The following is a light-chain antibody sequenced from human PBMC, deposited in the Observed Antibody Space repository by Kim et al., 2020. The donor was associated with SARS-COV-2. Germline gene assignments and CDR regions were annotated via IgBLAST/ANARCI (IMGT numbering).Light chain of an antibody. Sequence: GETLTLSVTRSSGSMASYFVQWYQLRPGSGPTLLMYDDKQRHPGVPVRFSGSSDSSCNTASLTISGLRTGDEADYYCQAYDSSNDVFGGGTQLTVL. CDR2: DDK. V-gene: IGLV6-57*03. J-gene: IGLJ3*02. CDR1: SGSMASYF. CDR3: QAYDSSNDV.